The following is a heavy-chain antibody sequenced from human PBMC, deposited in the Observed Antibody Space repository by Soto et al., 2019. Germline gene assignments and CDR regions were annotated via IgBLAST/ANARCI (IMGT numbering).Heavy chain of an antibody. CDR1: GYTFTSYG. V-gene: IGHV1-18*04. CDR2: ISTYNGNT. D-gene: IGHD3-3*01. CDR3: ARLLFLEWFDDY. J-gene: IGHJ4*02. Sequence: PSASVKVSCKTSGYTFTSYGISWVRQAPGQGLEWMGWISTYNGNTNYAQKFQGRATMTTDTSTTTAYMELRSLKSDDTAVYYCARLLFLEWFDDYWGQGTLVTVSS.